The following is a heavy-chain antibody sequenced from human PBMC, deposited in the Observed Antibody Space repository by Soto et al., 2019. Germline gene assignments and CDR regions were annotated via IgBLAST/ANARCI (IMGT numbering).Heavy chain of an antibody. V-gene: IGHV4-31*03. CDR1: GGSISSNDFY. CDR2: IYYSGNT. CDR3: ARETYGDYVGYFAP. D-gene: IGHD4-17*01. Sequence: SETLSLTCIVSGGSISSNDFYWSWIRQHPGKGLEWIGYIYYSGNTYYNPSLKSRVTILVDTSKNQFSLKVSSVTAADTAVYYCARETYGDYVGYFAPWGQGIQVTVSS. J-gene: IGHJ5*02.